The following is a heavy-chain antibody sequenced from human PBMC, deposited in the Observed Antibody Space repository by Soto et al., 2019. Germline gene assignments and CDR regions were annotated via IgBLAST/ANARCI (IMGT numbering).Heavy chain of an antibody. Sequence: SSETLSLTCTVSGGSISSYYWSWIRQPPGKGLEWIGYIYYSGSTNYNPSLKSRVTISVDTSKNQFSLKLSSVTAADTAVYYCTRLAYCGGDCPYYYYGMDVWGQGTTATVSS. CDR3: TRLAYCGGDCPYYYYGMDV. CDR2: IYYSGST. V-gene: IGHV4-59*01. CDR1: GGSISSYY. D-gene: IGHD2-21*02. J-gene: IGHJ6*02.